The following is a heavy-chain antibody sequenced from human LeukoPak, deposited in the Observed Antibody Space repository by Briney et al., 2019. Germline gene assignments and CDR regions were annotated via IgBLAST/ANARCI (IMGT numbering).Heavy chain of an antibody. CDR2: IYPGDSDT. J-gene: IGHJ6*02. Sequence: GESLKISCKGSGYSFTSYWIGWVRQMPGKGLEWMGIIYPGDSDTRYSPSFQGQVTISADKSISTAYLQWSSLKASDTAMYYCARTLLTGPYYYGMDVWGQGTTVTVSS. CDR1: GYSFTSYW. CDR3: ARTLLTGPYYYGMDV. V-gene: IGHV5-51*01. D-gene: IGHD3-9*01.